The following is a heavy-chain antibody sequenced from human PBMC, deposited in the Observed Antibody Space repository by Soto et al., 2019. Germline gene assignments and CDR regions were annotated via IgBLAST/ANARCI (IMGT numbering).Heavy chain of an antibody. CDR3: AKETAKYSSNWPAYYGMDV. Sequence: QGQLVESGGGVVQPGRSLRLSCAASGFTFSSFGMQWVRQAPGKGLEWVAGISYDGSNKYYEDSVKGRFTISRDNSKNMIELEINSMRAEDTAVYYCAKETAKYSSNWPAYYGMDVWGQGTTVTVSS. CDR2: ISYDGSNK. D-gene: IGHD6-13*01. J-gene: IGHJ6*02. CDR1: GFTFSSFG. V-gene: IGHV3-30*18.